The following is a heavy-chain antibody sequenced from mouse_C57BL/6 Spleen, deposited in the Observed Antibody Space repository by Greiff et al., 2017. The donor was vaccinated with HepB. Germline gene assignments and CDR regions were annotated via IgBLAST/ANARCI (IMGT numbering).Heavy chain of an antibody. CDR1: GFSLTSYG. Sequence: QVQLKESGPGLVAPSQSLSITCTVSGFSLTSYGVDWVRQSPGKGLEWLGVIWGVGSTNYNSALKSRLSISKDNSKSQVVLKMNSLQTDDTAMYYWAREYRLTTVAGYAMDYWGQGTSVTVSS. V-gene: IGHV2-6*01. CDR3: AREYRLTTVAGYAMDY. D-gene: IGHD1-1*01. J-gene: IGHJ4*01. CDR2: IWGVGST.